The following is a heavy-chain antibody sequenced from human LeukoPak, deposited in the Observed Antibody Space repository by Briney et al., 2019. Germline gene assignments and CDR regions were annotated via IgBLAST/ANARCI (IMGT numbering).Heavy chain of an antibody. CDR1: GGSFSGYY. J-gene: IGHJ5*02. V-gene: IGHV4-34*01. D-gene: IGHD6-13*01. CDR3: ARREGYSSSWYNGWFDP. CDR2: INHSGST. Sequence: SETLSLTCAVYGGSFSGYYWSWIRQPPGKGLEWIGEINHSGSTNYDPSLKSRVTISVDTSKNQFSLKLSSVTAADTAVYYCARREGYSSSWYNGWFDPWGQGTLVTVSS.